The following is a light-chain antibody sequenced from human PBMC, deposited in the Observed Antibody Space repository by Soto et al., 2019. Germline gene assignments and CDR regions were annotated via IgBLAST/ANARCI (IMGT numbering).Light chain of an antibody. J-gene: IGKJ3*01. V-gene: IGKV1-39*01. CDR2: AAS. Sequence: DIQMTQFPSSLSASVGDRVTITCRASQTIDRYLNWYQQKPGKVPKLLIYAASNLQSGVPARFSGSGSGTDFTLTITSLQPEDFATYYCEQSYSALLFTFGPGTKVEI. CDR1: QTIDRY. CDR3: EQSYSALLFT.